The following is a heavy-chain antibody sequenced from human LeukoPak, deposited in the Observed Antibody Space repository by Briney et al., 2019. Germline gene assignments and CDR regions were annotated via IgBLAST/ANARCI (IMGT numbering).Heavy chain of an antibody. CDR3: ARGEYQLPFYYYYMDV. J-gene: IGHJ6*03. Sequence: SETLSLTCTVSGGSISSYYWSWIRQPPGKGLEWIGYIYYSGSTNYNPSLKSRVTISVDTSKNQFSLKLSSVTAADTAVYYCARGEYQLPFYYYYMDVWGKGTTVTVSS. CDR1: GGSISSYY. CDR2: IYYSGST. D-gene: IGHD2-2*01. V-gene: IGHV4-59*01.